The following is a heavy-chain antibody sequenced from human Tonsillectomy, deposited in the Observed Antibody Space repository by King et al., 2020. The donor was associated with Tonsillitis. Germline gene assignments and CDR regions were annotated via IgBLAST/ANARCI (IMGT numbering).Heavy chain of an antibody. CDR3: ARDPGTYIGSYRILFDY. D-gene: IGHD1-26*01. V-gene: IGHV3-21*01. Sequence: VQLVESGGGLVKPGGSLRLSCAASGFTFSSYSMNWVRQAPGKGLEWVSSITSSSSYMYYADPVKGRFTISRDNAKNSLYLQMNSLRAEDTAVYYCARDPGTYIGSYRILFDYWGQG. J-gene: IGHJ4*02. CDR2: ITSSSSYM. CDR1: GFTFSSYS.